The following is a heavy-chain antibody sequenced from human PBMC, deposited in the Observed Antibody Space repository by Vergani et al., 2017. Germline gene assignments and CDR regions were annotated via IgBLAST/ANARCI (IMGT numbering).Heavy chain of an antibody. CDR3: ARRGMCRGVTHYDDYYMDV. J-gene: IGHJ6*03. CDR2: ISYDGSNK. D-gene: IGHD3-10*01. V-gene: IGHV3-30-3*01. Sequence: QVQLVESGGGVVQPGRSLRLSCAASGFTFSSYAMHCVRQAPGKGLEWVAVISYDGSNKYYADYVKGRFTISRDNSKNTLYLQMHRLRAEDTAVYYFARRGMCRGVTHYDDYYMDVWGKGTMVTVSS. CDR1: GFTFSSYA.